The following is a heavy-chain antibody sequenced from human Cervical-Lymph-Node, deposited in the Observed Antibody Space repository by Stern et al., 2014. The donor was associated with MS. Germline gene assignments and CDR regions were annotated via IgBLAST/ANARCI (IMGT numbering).Heavy chain of an antibody. D-gene: IGHD2-2*01. V-gene: IGHV1-46*01. CDR1: GYIFINYY. CDR2: ISPSVGSN. J-gene: IGHJ6*02. Sequence: QVQLVQSGADVKKPGTSMKVSCKASGYIFINYYIHWVRQAPGQGLEWMGMISPSVGSNNYAQKFQGRTTMTRDKSTKTVYLEMKNLPIDDTAVYFCTREDVVVPDAPQQDCGMDVWGQGTTVTVS. CDR3: TREDVVVPDAPQQDCGMDV.